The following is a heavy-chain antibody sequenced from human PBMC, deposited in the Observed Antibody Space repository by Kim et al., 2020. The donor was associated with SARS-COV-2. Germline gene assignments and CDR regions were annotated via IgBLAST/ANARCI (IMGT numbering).Heavy chain of an antibody. D-gene: IGHD4-17*01. J-gene: IGHJ4*02. V-gene: IGHV3-11*03. CDR3: ARTYGRSRLNRGGGY. Sequence: DTGKGRFTNTRDNAKNSLYLQMNSLRAEDTAVYYCARTYGRSRLNRGGGYWGQGTLVTVSS.